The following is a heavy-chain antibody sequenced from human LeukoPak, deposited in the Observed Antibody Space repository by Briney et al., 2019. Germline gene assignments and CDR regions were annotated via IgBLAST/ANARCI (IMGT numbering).Heavy chain of an antibody. CDR3: AKYPTAMVTFDY. D-gene: IGHD5-18*01. Sequence: SETLSLTCTVSGGSVSSGSYYWSWIRQPPGKGLEWIGYIYYSGSTNYNPSLKSRVTISVDTSKNQFSLKLSSVTAADTAVYYCAKYPTAMVTFDYWGQGTLVTVSS. V-gene: IGHV4-61*01. J-gene: IGHJ4*02. CDR1: GGSVSSGSYY. CDR2: IYYSGST.